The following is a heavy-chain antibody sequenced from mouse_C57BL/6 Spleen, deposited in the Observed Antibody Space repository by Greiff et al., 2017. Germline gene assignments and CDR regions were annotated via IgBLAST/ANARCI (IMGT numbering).Heavy chain of an antibody. CDR3: AREGSSSFAY. Sequence: EVQVVESGPGLVKPSQSLSLTCSVTGYSITSGYYWNWIRQFPGNKPEWMGYISYDGSNNYNPSLKNRISITRDTSKNQFFLKLNSVTTEDTATYYGAREGSSSFAYWGQGTLVTVSA. J-gene: IGHJ3*01. CDR1: GYSITSGYY. D-gene: IGHD1-1*01. CDR2: ISYDGSN. V-gene: IGHV3-6*01.